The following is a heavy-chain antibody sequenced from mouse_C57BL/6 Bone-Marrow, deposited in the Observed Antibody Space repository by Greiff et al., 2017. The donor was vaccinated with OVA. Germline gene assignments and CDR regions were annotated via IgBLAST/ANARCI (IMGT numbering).Heavy chain of an antibody. V-gene: IGHV5-4*01. Sequence: EVKLVESGGGLVKPGGSLKLSCAASGFTFSSYAMSWVRQTPEKRLEWVATISDGGSYTYYPDNVKGRFTISRDNAKNNPYLQMSHLKSEDTAMYYCARERIMITTGWYFDVWGTGTTVTVSS. D-gene: IGHD2-4*01. CDR1: GFTFSSYA. J-gene: IGHJ1*03. CDR3: ARERIMITTGWYFDV. CDR2: ISDGGSYT.